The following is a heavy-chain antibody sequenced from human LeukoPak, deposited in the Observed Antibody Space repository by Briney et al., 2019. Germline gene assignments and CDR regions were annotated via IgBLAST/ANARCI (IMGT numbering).Heavy chain of an antibody. D-gene: IGHD4-17*01. CDR3: ARVQYDYGYYAYFDY. Sequence: RGALRLSCAASGFTFSDYYMSWSRPAPGKGLEWVSYLSSSGSTIYYAEAVKGRFTITTDNAKNSLYLQMNSLRAEDTAVYYCARVQYDYGYYAYFDYWGQGTLVTVSS. CDR1: GFTFSDYY. V-gene: IGHV3-11*01. CDR2: LSSSGSTI. J-gene: IGHJ4*02.